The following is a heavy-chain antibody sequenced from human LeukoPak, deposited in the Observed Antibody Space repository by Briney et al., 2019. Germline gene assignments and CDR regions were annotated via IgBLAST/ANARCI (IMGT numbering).Heavy chain of an antibody. CDR2: IKQDGSEI. CDR3: ARLVRGVGGLDV. Sequence: GGSLRLSCEVSGFTFSSYWMSWVRQAPGKGLEWVANIKQDGSEIYYVDSVKGRLTISRDNAKNSLYLQMNSLRAEDTAVHYCARLVRGVGGLDVWGQGTTLTVSS. CDR1: GFTFSSYW. J-gene: IGHJ6*02. V-gene: IGHV3-7*01. D-gene: IGHD3-10*01.